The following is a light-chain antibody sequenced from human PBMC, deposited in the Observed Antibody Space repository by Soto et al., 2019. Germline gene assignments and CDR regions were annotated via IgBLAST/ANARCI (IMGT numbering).Light chain of an antibody. CDR3: QQYNNWPRT. Sequence: DIQMTQSPSTLSASVGDRVTITCRASQSISSWLAWYQQKPGKAPKLLIYDASSLESGVPTRFSGSGSAAEFTLTISSLQSEDFAVYCCQQYNNWPRTFGQGTKVDI. J-gene: IGKJ1*01. V-gene: IGKV1-5*01. CDR1: QSISSW. CDR2: DAS.